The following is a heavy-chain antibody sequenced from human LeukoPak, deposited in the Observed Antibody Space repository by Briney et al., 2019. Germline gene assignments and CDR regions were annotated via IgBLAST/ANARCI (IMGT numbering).Heavy chain of an antibody. J-gene: IGHJ4*02. CDR2: MWYDGNNK. Sequence: GRSLRLSCAASGFTFSSYGMHWVRQAPGKGLEWVAVMWYDGNNKYYTDSVKGRFTISRDNSKNTLYLQMNSLRAEDTAVYYCARDSGPEYYGSGSYYPYWGQGTLVTVSS. D-gene: IGHD3-10*01. CDR3: ARDSGPEYYGSGSYYPY. CDR1: GFTFSSYG. V-gene: IGHV3-33*01.